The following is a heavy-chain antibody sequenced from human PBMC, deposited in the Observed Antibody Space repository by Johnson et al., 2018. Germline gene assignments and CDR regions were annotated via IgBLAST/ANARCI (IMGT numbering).Heavy chain of an antibody. CDR2: MNPNSGNT. CDR1: GYTFTSYD. V-gene: IGHV1-8*01. Sequence: QVQLQESGAEVKKPGASVKVSCKASGYTFTSYDINWVRQATGQGLEWMGWMNPNSGNTGYAQKFQGRVTMTRNTSISTAYMELSSLRSEDTAVYYCAGVMVGYSYGLSGYYYYYYMDVWGKGTTVTVSS. D-gene: IGHD5-18*01. CDR3: AGVMVGYSYGLSGYYYYYYMDV. J-gene: IGHJ6*03.